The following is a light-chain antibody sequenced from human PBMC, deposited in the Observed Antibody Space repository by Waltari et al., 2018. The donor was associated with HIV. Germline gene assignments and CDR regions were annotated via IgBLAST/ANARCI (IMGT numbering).Light chain of an antibody. CDR3: QQYNSYPMYT. V-gene: IGKV1-5*03. J-gene: IGKJ2*01. Sequence: IQMTQSPSTLSASVGDSVTITCRASQSISSWLAWYQQKPGKAPKLLIYKASSLESGVPSRFSGSGSGTEFTLTISSLQPDDFATYYCQQYNSYPMYTFGQGTKLEIK. CDR1: QSISSW. CDR2: KAS.